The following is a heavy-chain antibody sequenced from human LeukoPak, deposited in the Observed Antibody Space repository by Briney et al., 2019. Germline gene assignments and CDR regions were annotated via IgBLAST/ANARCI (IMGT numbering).Heavy chain of an antibody. CDR3: ATGVNYDILTGYYTLDY. CDR1: GYTLTELS. V-gene: IGHV1-24*01. D-gene: IGHD3-9*01. J-gene: IGHJ4*02. Sequence: ASVKVSCKVSGYTLTELSMHWVRQAPGKGLEWMGGFDPEDGETIYAQKFQGRVTMTEDTSTDTAYMELSSLRSEDTAVYYCATGVNYDILTGYYTLDYWGQGTLVTVSS. CDR2: FDPEDGET.